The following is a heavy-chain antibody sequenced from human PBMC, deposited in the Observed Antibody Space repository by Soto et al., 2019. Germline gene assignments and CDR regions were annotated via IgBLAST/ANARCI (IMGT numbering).Heavy chain of an antibody. CDR2: IYWDDDK. CDR3: ASLPCSCGSCDWFSCSGMDV. V-gene: IGHV2-5*02. D-gene: IGHD2-15*01. J-gene: IGHJ6*02. Sequence: QITLKESGPTLVKPTQTLTLTCTFSGFSLSTSGVGVAWIRQPPGKALEWLALIYWDDDKPYRPSLESRLTIPKDTNKNQVVPTVPNMDSVDTATYYCASLPCSCGSCDWFSCSGMDVWGQGTTVTVSS. CDR1: GFSLSTSGVG.